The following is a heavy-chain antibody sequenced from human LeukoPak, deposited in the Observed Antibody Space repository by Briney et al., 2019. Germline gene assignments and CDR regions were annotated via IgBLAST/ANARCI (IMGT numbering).Heavy chain of an antibody. CDR2: INPSGGST. J-gene: IGHJ6*02. CDR1: GYTFTSYC. D-gene: IGHD3-22*01. V-gene: IGHV1-46*01. Sequence: ASVKDSCKASGYTFTSYCMHWVRQAPGQGLEWMGIINPSGGSTSYAQKFQGRVTMTRDTSTSTVYMELSSLRSEDTAVYYCATSMIGYGMDVWGQGTTVTVSS. CDR3: ATSMIGYGMDV.